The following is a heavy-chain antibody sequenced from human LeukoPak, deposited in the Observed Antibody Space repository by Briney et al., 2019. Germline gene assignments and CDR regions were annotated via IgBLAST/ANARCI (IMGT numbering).Heavy chain of an antibody. D-gene: IGHD6-13*01. CDR1: ALTFSSYA. Sequence: GGSLRLAWAASALTFSSYAMHWVRQAPGKGRGWVAVISYDGSNKYYADAVKGRFTISRDNSKNTLYLQMNSLRAEDTAVYYCARGGDSSLLDYWAQGTRVTVSS. CDR3: ARGGDSSLLDY. CDR2: ISYDGSNK. V-gene: IGHV3-30-3*01. J-gene: IGHJ4*02.